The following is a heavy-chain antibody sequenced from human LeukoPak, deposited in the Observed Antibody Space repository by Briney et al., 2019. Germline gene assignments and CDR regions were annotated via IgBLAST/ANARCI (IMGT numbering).Heavy chain of an antibody. CDR1: GYTFTSYY. V-gene: IGHV1-46*01. CDR3: ARGKDTVMGNRNFFDY. D-gene: IGHD5-18*01. CDR2: INPSGGAT. J-gene: IGHJ4*02. Sequence: ASVKVSCRASGYTFTSYYMHWLRQAPGQGLEWMGIINPSGGATSYAQKFQDRVTLTRDTSTSTVYMELTSLRSEDTAVYYCARGKDTVMGNRNFFDYWGQGTLVTVSS.